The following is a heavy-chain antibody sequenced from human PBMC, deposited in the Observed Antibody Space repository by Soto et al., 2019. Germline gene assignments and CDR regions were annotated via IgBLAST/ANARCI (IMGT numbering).Heavy chain of an antibody. V-gene: IGHV1-18*01. CDR2: ISAYNGNT. Sequence: ASVKFSCTASGYTFTSYGISWVRQAPGQGLEWMGWISAYNGNTNYAQKLQGRVTMTTDTSTSTAYMELGSLRSDDTAVYYCARAPRGQQLWENWFDPWGQGTLVTVSS. CDR1: GYTFTSYG. J-gene: IGHJ5*02. CDR3: ARAPRGQQLWENWFDP. D-gene: IGHD6-13*01.